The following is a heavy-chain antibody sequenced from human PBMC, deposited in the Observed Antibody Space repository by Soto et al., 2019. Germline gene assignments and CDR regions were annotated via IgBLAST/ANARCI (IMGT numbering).Heavy chain of an antibody. V-gene: IGHV3-21*01. CDR1: GFTFSTYI. Sequence: EVQLVESGGGLVKPGGSLRLSCAASGFTFSTYIMNWVRQAPGKGLEWVSSISSSSTYIYYADSVKGRFTISRDNAKNSLYLQMNSLRAEDTAVYYCARGGYCSSTSCPLLPVDYWGQGTLVTVPS. CDR3: ARGGYCSSTSCPLLPVDY. D-gene: IGHD2-2*01. CDR2: ISSSSTYI. J-gene: IGHJ4*02.